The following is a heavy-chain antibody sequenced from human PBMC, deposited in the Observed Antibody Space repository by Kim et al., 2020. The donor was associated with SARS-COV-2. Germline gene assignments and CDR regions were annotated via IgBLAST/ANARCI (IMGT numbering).Heavy chain of an antibody. Sequence: SETLSLTCTVSGGSISSSSYYWGWIRQPPGKGLEWIGSIYYSGSTYYNPSLKSRVTISVDTSKNQFSLKLSSVTAADTAVYYCARHDTVAPPRIAVAGPRGGDFYYWGQGTLVTVSS. CDR1: GGSISSSSYY. CDR3: ARHDTVAPPRIAVAGPRGGDFYY. V-gene: IGHV4-39*01. J-gene: IGHJ4*02. D-gene: IGHD6-19*01. CDR2: IYYSGST.